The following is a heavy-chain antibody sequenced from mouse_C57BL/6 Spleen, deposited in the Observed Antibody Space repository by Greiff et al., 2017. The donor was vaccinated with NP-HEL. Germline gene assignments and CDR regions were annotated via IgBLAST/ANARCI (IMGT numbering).Heavy chain of an antibody. CDR1: GFTFSDYG. CDR2: ISSGSSTI. D-gene: IGHD1-1*01. Sequence: EVKLVESGGGLVKPGGSLKLSCAASGFTFSDYGMHWVRQAPEKGLEWVAYISSGSSTIYYADTVKGRFTISRDNAKNTLFLQMTSLRSEDTAMYYCAKGEITTEFAYWGQGTLVTVSA. J-gene: IGHJ3*01. CDR3: AKGEITTEFAY. V-gene: IGHV5-17*01.